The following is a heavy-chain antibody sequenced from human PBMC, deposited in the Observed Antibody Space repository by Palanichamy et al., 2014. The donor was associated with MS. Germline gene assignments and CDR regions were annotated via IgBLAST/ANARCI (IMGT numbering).Heavy chain of an antibody. CDR2: ISSSGSII. CDR1: GFTFSDYY. J-gene: IGHJ4*02. Sequence: QVQLVESGGGLVKPGRSLRLSCAASGFTFSDYYMSWIRQASGKGLEWVSYISSSGSIIYCADSVKGRFTISRDNAKNSLYLQMNSLRAEDTAVYYCARDFSRPNWGSYRYVEGGPDYWGQGILVTVSS. D-gene: IGHD3-16*02. CDR3: ARDFSRPNWGSYRYVEGGPDY. V-gene: IGHV3-11*01.